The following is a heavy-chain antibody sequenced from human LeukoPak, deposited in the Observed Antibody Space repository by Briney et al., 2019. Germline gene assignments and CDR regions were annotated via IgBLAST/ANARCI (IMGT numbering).Heavy chain of an antibody. CDR2: ISYDGSNK. CDR3: ARDLNYYDSSGYYYVGDY. J-gene: IGHJ4*02. CDR1: GFTFSSYA. V-gene: IGHV3-30*14. D-gene: IGHD3-22*01. Sequence: GGSLSLSCAASGFTFSSYAMHWVRQAPAKGLEWVAVISYDGSNKYYADSVKGRFTISRDNSKNTLYLQMNSLRAEDTAVYYCARDLNYYDSSGYYYVGDYWGQGTLVTVSS.